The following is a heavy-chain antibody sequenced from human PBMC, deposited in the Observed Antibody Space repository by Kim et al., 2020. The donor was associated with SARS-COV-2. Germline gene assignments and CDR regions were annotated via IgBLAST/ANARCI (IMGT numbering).Heavy chain of an antibody. CDR1: GFTFSSYS. Sequence: GGSLRLSCAASGFTFSSYSMNWVRQAPGKGLEWVSSISSSSYIYYADSVKGRFTISRDNAKNSLYLQMNSLRAEDTAVYYCARSTPSPGVVINYYYGMDVWGQGTTVTVSS. V-gene: IGHV3-21*01. CDR3: ARSTPSPGVVINYYYGMDV. J-gene: IGHJ6*02. D-gene: IGHD3-3*01. CDR2: ISSSSYI.